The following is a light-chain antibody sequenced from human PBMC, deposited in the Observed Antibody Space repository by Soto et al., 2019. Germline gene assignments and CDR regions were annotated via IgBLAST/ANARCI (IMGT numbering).Light chain of an antibody. V-gene: IGKV3D-15*01. Sequence: EIVITQSPATPSLSQGERATLSCRASQSVNSKLAWYQQKPGQSPRLVIYHASTGATGIPARFSGSGSGTEFTLTISSLQSEDFAVYYCQEYNNWPLLTFGQGTRLEIK. CDR2: HAS. CDR3: QEYNNWPLLT. J-gene: IGKJ5*01. CDR1: QSVNSK.